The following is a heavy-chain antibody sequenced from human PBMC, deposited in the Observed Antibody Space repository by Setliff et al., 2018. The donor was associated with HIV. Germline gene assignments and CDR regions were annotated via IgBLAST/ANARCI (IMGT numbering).Heavy chain of an antibody. V-gene: IGHV4-34*01. CDR1: GGSFSGYY. D-gene: IGHD7-27*01. J-gene: IGHJ4*02. CDR2: INHSGST. CDR3: ARDRQFGRAWGFDY. Sequence: SETLSLTCAVYGGSFSGYYWSWIRQPPGKGLEWIGEINHSGSTHYNPSLRSRFTISVDTSKNQFSLNLRSVTAADTAVYYCARDRQFGRAWGFDYWGQGRPVTVSS.